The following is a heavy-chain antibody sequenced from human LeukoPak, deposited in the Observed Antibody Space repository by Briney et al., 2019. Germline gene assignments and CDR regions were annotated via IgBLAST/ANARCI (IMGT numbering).Heavy chain of an antibody. D-gene: IGHD3-16*01. J-gene: IGHJ4*02. CDR1: GFTFSSYG. V-gene: IGHV3-30*18. Sequence: GGSLRLSCAASGFTFSSYGMHWVRQAPGKGLEWVAVISYDGSNKYYADSVKGRFTISRDNSKNTLYLQMNSLRAEDTAVYYCAKDTHFGGLPPFDYWGQGTLVTVSS. CDR2: ISYDGSNK. CDR3: AKDTHFGGLPPFDY.